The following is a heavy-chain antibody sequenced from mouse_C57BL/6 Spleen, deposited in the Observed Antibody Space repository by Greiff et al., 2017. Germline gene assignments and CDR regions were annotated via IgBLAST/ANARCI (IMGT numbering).Heavy chain of an antibody. J-gene: IGHJ2*01. CDR3: ARSDYDYPYYFDY. Sequence: VQLQQPGAELVMPGASVKLSCKASGYTFTSYWMHWVKQGPGQGLEWIGEIDPSDSYTNYNQKFKGKSTLTVDKSSSTAYMQLSSLTSEDSAVYYCARSDYDYPYYFDYWGQGTTLTVSS. CDR1: GYTFTSYW. D-gene: IGHD2-4*01. CDR2: IDPSDSYT. V-gene: IGHV1-69*01.